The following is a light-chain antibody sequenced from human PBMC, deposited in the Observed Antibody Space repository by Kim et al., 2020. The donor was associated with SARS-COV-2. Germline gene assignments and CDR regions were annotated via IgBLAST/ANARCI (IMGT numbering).Light chain of an antibody. CDR2: GTT. J-gene: IGKJ4*01. V-gene: IGKV3D-15*01. Sequence: VSPEERATRSWGARQSVGTNLAWYQPRTGQARRLLIYGTTHIAAGIPAKLGGSGAGTGFTLTISGLESEDFALYSSTQNSNLPLTFGGETTMGIK. CDR1: QSVGTN. CDR3: TQNSNLPLT.